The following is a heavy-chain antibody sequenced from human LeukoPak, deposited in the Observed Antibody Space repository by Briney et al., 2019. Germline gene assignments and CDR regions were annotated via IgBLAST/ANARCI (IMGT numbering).Heavy chain of an antibody. J-gene: IGHJ4*02. D-gene: IGHD6-19*01. CDR3: ARDLLDTSGWYGFYFDF. CDR1: GFTVSSNY. V-gene: IGHV3-53*05. CDR2: IYSGGST. Sequence: GGSLRLSCAASGFTVSSNYMSWVRQAPGRGLEWVSVIYSGGSTYYADSVKGRFTISRDNSKNTLYLQMNSLRVEDTAVYYCARDLLDTSGWYGFYFDFWGQGTLVTVSS.